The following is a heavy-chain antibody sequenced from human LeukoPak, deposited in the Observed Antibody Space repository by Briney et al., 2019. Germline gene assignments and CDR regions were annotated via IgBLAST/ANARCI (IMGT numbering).Heavy chain of an antibody. Sequence: PSETLSLTCTVSGASINYYYWTWIRQPPGKGLEWIAYIYYSGTTNYNPSFRSRVTLSVDTSKSQISLRLSSVTAADTAVYFCARKDNSGNGPYFYDVWGQGTLVTVSS. CDR3: ARKDNSGNGPYFYDV. CDR1: GASINYYY. V-gene: IGHV4-59*01. J-gene: IGHJ4*02. CDR2: IYYSGTT. D-gene: IGHD5-12*01.